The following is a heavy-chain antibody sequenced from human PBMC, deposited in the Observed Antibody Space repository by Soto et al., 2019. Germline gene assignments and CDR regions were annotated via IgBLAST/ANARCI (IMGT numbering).Heavy chain of an antibody. V-gene: IGHV4-59*08. J-gene: IGHJ4*02. Sequence: ASETLSLTCTVSGDSISSHYWSWVRQPPGKGLECIGYIHYSGITIYNPSLKSRVTMSLDTSKNQFSLKLTSVTAADTAVYYCARLPNSGINPPSDYWGQGTLVTVSS. D-gene: IGHD1-26*01. CDR2: IHYSGIT. CDR3: ARLPNSGINPPSDY. CDR1: GDSISSHY.